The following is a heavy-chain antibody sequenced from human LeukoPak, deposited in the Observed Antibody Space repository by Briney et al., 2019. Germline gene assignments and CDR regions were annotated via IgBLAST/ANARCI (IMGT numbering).Heavy chain of an antibody. CDR2: IYHSGST. CDR1: GGSISSGGYS. V-gene: IGHV4-30-2*01. CDR3: ARGRGIVVVVAATDPNAAFDY. D-gene: IGHD2-15*01. Sequence: SQTLSLTCAVSGGSISSGGYSWSWIRQPPGKGLEWIGYIYHSGSTYYNPSLKSRVTISVDTSKNQFSLKLSSVTAADTAVYYCARGRGIVVVVAATDPNAAFDYWGQGTLVTVSS. J-gene: IGHJ4*02.